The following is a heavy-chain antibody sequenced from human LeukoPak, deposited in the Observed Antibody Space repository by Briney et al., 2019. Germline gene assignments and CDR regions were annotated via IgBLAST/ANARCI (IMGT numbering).Heavy chain of an antibody. CDR2: IKEDGSEE. J-gene: IGHJ6*02. D-gene: IGHD6-13*01. Sequence: GGSLRLSCTASGFTFSTYWMSWVRQTPEKGLEWVANIKEDGSEEVYVDSVKGRFTISRDNAKSSLYLQMNSLRTEDTAVYYCARDPYSRSWSYGMDVWSQGTTVTVSS. CDR1: GFTFSTYW. CDR3: ARDPYSRSWSYGMDV. V-gene: IGHV3-7*05.